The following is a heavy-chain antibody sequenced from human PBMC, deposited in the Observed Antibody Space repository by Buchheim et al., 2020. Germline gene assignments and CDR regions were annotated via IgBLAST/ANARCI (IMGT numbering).Heavy chain of an antibody. CDR3: ARTLVGRRLFDY. Sequence: QVQLQESGPGLVKPSETLSLTCTVSDDSISSNCWRWIRQPPGKGLEWIGYIYSSGSTNYNPSLKSRVTISVDTSKNQFSLKLSSVTAADTAVYYCARTLVGRRLFDYWGQGTL. D-gene: IGHD1-26*01. CDR1: DDSISSNC. V-gene: IGHV4-59*01. CDR2: IYSSGST. J-gene: IGHJ4*02.